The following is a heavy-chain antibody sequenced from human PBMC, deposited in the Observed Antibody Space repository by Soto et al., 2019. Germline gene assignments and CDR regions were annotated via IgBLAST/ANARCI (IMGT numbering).Heavy chain of an antibody. J-gene: IGHJ4*02. Sequence: GGSLRLSCAASGFTFSSYAMSWVRQAPGKGLEWVSAISGSGGSTYYADSVKGRFTISRDNSKNTLYLQMNSLRAEDTAVYYCAKGDDVDTAILFGRLGGYFDYWGQGTLVTVSS. CDR1: GFTFSSYA. CDR2: ISGSGGST. D-gene: IGHD5-18*01. V-gene: IGHV3-23*01. CDR3: AKGDDVDTAILFGRLGGYFDY.